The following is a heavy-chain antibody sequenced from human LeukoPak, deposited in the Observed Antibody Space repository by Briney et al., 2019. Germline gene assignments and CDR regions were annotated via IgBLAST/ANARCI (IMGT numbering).Heavy chain of an antibody. CDR1: GVSLSDHY. Sequence: PGGSLRLSCAASGVSLSDHYMDWVRQAPGKELEWVGRSRNKANSYTTEYAASVEGRFTISREDSKNSLYLQMNSLKTEDTAVYYCTRVLTTTYVIDIWGQGTMVTVSS. CDR2: SRNKANSYTT. D-gene: IGHD3-10*02. J-gene: IGHJ3*02. CDR3: TRVLTTTYVIDI. V-gene: IGHV3-72*01.